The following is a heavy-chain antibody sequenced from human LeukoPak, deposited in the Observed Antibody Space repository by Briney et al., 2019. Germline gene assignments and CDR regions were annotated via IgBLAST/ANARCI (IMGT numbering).Heavy chain of an antibody. J-gene: IGHJ4*02. Sequence: PGGSLRLSCAASGFTVSSKYMSWVRQPPGKGLEWVSVIYSGGTTFYADSVKGRFTISRDNSKNTLYLQMNSLRADDTAVYYCAKLKGWYGEGYFDYWGQGTVVTVSS. V-gene: IGHV3-53*01. CDR2: IYSGGTT. CDR1: GFTVSSKY. D-gene: IGHD3-10*01. CDR3: AKLKGWYGEGYFDY.